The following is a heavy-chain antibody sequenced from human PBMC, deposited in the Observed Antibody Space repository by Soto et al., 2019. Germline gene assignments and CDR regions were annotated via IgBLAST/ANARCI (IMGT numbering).Heavy chain of an antibody. CDR3: ARDRSGSSTACQDYMDV. CDR1: GYTFTSFG. J-gene: IGHJ6*03. D-gene: IGHD2-2*01. Sequence: QVQLVQSGAEVQKPGASVKVSCKASGYTFTSFGVSWVRQAPGQGLEWLGWISAYNGNTNYAQKLQGRVTMTTDTSTSTAYLELRSLRSDDTAVYYCARDRSGSSTACQDYMDVWGRGTTVTVSS. CDR2: ISAYNGNT. V-gene: IGHV1-18*01.